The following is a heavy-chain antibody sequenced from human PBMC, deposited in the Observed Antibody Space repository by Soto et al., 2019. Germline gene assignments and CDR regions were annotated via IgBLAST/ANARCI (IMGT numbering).Heavy chain of an antibody. CDR1: GGTFSSYA. J-gene: IGHJ5*02. Sequence: QVQLVQSGAEVKKPGSSVKVSCKASGGTFSSYAISWVRPAPGQGLEWMGGIIPIFGTANYAQKFQGRVTITADKSTSTAYMELSSLRSEDTAVYYCARDPTYGGNSDWFDPWGQGTLVTVSS. CDR2: IIPIFGTA. D-gene: IGHD4-17*01. V-gene: IGHV1-69*06. CDR3: ARDPTYGGNSDWFDP.